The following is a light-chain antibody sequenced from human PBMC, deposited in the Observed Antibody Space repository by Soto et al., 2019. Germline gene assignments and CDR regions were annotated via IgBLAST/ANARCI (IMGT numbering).Light chain of an antibody. CDR2: AVS. CDR1: QGIRRE. Sequence: DIPMTQSPSSLSAPVGCRVTITCRASQGIRRELGWYQQKPGKAPTRLIYAVSSLHSGVPSRFSGSGSGTEITLTISSLQPEDSATYYCLQHNSYPLTFGGGTKVEIK. CDR3: LQHNSYPLT. V-gene: IGKV1-17*01. J-gene: IGKJ4*01.